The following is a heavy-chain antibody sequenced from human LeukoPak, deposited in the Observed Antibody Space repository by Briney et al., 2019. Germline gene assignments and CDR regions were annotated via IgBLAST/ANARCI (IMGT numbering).Heavy chain of an antibody. Sequence: ASVRVSCKASGYTFSRHALNWVRQAPGQGLEWMGWINTKTGKSTYAQGFKGRFVFSLDTSVNTAYLQISTLKAEDTAVYYCAREVRAFDYWGQGTLVTVSS. D-gene: IGHD4-11*01. J-gene: IGHJ4*02. CDR2: INTKTGKS. CDR3: AREVRAFDY. V-gene: IGHV7-4-1*02. CDR1: GYTFSRHA.